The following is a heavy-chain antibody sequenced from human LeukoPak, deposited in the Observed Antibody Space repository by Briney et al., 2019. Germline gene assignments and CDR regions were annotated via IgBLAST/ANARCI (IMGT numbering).Heavy chain of an antibody. J-gene: IGHJ4*02. V-gene: IGHV3-48*04. CDR1: GFTFSSYS. CDR2: ISSSSSTI. CDR3: ARDLLIQAKRYYDSSLVDY. D-gene: IGHD3-22*01. Sequence: GGSLRLSCAASGFTFSSYSMNWVRQAPGKGLEWVSYISSSSSTIYYADSVKGRFTISRDNAKNSLYLQMNSLRAEDTAVYYCARDLLIQAKRYYDSSLVDYWGQGTLVTVSS.